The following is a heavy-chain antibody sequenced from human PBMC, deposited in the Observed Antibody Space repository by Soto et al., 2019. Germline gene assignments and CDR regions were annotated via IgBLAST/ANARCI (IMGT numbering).Heavy chain of an antibody. CDR1: GGSISSGGYY. J-gene: IGHJ4*02. CDR2: IYYSGST. V-gene: IGHV4-31*03. Sequence: SETLSLTCTVSGGSISSGGYYWSWIRQHPGKGLEWIGYIYYSGSTYYNPSLKSRVTISVDTSKNQFSLKLSSVTASDTAVYYCARFPVYSSSWYFDYWGQGTLVTVSS. CDR3: ARFPVYSSSWYFDY. D-gene: IGHD6-13*01.